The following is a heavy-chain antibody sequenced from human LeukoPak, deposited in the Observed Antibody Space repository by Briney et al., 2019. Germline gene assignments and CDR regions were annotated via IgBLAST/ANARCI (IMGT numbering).Heavy chain of an antibody. Sequence: SETLSLTCSVSGGSMSSDYWSWIRQSPGKGLEWIGRMFGNGGTNYSPSFQRRATMSVDTSTRRLSLRLNSVTAADTAVYYCARQTAKKWDLXGSFDSWGQGILVTVSS. CDR3: ARQTAKKWDLXGSFDS. CDR2: MFGNGGT. CDR1: GGSMSSDY. J-gene: IGHJ4*02. V-gene: IGHV4-59*08. D-gene: IGHD1-26*01.